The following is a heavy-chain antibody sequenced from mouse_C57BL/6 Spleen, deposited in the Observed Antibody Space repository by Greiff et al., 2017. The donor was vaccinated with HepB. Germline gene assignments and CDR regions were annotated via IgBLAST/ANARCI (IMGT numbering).Heavy chain of an antibody. V-gene: IGHV10-1*01. CDR2: IRSKSNNYAT. CDR3: VRQYYDYDRTAMDY. J-gene: IGHJ4*01. CDR1: GFSFNTYA. D-gene: IGHD2-4*01. Sequence: EVKLQESGGGLVQPKGSLKLSCAASGFSFNTYAMNWVRQAPGKGLEWVARIRSKSNNYATYYADSVKDRFTISRDDSESMLYLQMNNLKTEDTAMYYCVRQYYDYDRTAMDYWGQGTSVTVSS.